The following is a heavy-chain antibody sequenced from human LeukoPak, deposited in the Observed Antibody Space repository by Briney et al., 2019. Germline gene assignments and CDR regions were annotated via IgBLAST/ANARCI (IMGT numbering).Heavy chain of an antibody. D-gene: IGHD3-22*01. Sequence: PGGSLRLSCAASGFTFTNYWMNWLRQAPGKGLEWVANIKQDGSAKNYVDSVKGRFTISRDNAKNSLYLQMNNLRVEDTAVYYCAKVSDSSGYTPIDYWGQGTLVTVSS. CDR3: AKVSDSSGYTPIDY. J-gene: IGHJ4*02. CDR2: IKQDGSAK. V-gene: IGHV3-7*03. CDR1: GFTFTNYW.